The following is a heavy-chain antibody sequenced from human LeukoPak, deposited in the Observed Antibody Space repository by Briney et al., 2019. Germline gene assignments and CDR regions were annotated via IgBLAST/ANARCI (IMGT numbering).Heavy chain of an antibody. CDR1: GFTFSNAW. CDR3: TSIAAAGYNDY. D-gene: IGHD6-13*01. V-gene: IGHV3-15*01. J-gene: IGHJ4*02. CDR2: IKSKTAGGTT. Sequence: GGSLRLSCVVSGFTFSNAWMSWVRQAPGKGLEWVGRIKSKTAGGTTDYAAPVKGRFTISREDSENTLYLQMNSLKTEDTGVYYCTSIAAAGYNDYWGQGILVTVSS.